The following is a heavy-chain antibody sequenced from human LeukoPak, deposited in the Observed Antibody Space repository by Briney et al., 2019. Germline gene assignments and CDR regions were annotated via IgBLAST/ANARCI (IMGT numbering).Heavy chain of an antibody. V-gene: IGHV3-21*01. CDR3: AKETTRHSSGRVGYFDY. J-gene: IGHJ4*02. CDR1: GFTFSSYS. CDR2: ISSSSSYI. D-gene: IGHD6-19*01. Sequence: GGSLRLSCAASGFTFSSYSMNWVRQAPGKGLEWVSSISSSSSYIYYADSVKGRFTISRDNSKNTLYLQMNSLRAEDTAVYYCAKETTRHSSGRVGYFDYWGQGTLVTVSS.